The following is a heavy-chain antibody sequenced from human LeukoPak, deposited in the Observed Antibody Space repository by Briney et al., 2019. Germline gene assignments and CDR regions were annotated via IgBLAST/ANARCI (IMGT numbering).Heavy chain of an antibody. CDR1: GFTFDDYA. J-gene: IGHJ4*02. CDR2: ISWNSGSI. CDR3: AKDRGRWLQFDLDY. V-gene: IGHV3-9*03. D-gene: IGHD5-24*01. Sequence: GRSLRLSCAASGFTFDDYAMHWVRQAPGKGLEWVSGISWNSGSIGYADSVKGRFTISRDNAKNSLYLQMNSLRAEDMALYYCAKDRGRWLQFDLDYWGQGTLVTVSS.